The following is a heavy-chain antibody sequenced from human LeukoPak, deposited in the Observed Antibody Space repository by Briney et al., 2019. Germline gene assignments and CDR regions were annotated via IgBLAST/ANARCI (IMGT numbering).Heavy chain of an antibody. Sequence: ETLSLTCTVSGGSISSYYWSWIRQPPGKGLEWIGYISYGGGTSYNPSLRSRVTISADTSKNQFSLKLSSVTAADTAVYYCARHGRDNSGYYEAYYFDYWGQGPLVTVSS. V-gene: IGHV4-59*08. CDR2: ISYGGGT. CDR3: ARHGRDNSGYYEAYYFDY. CDR1: GGSISSYY. J-gene: IGHJ4*02. D-gene: IGHD3-22*01.